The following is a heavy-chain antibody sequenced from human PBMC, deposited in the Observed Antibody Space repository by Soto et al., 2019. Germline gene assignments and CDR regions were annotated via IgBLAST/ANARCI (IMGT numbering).Heavy chain of an antibody. CDR3: ASSGRCSSTSCYGDWFDP. D-gene: IGHD2-2*01. CDR2: IIPILGIA. V-gene: IGHV1-69*02. Sequence: GASVKVSCKASGGTFSSYTISWVRQAPGQGLEWMGRIIPILGIANYAQKFQGRVTITADKSTSTAYMELSSLRSEDTAVYYCASSGRCSSTSCYGDWFDPWGQGTLVTVSS. J-gene: IGHJ5*02. CDR1: GGTFSSYT.